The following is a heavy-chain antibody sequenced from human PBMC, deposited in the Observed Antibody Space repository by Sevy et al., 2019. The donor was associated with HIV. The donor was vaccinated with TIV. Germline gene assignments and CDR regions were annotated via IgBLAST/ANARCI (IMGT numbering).Heavy chain of an antibody. CDR3: AKRGGQYDLGMDV. CDR1: EFIFSSFE. D-gene: IGHD1-1*01. Sequence: GGSLRLSCAASEFIFSSFEMNWVHQAPGKGLEWVSSISTSGSNRYYADSVKGRVTISRDNAKKSLYLQMNSLRAEDTAIYFCAKRGGQYDLGMDVWGQGTTVTVSS. J-gene: IGHJ6*02. CDR2: ISTSGSNR. V-gene: IGHV3-48*03.